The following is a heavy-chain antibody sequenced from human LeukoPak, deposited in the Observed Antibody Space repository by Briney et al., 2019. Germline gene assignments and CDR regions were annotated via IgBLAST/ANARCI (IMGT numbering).Heavy chain of an antibody. J-gene: IGHJ4*02. CDR2: IIPIFGTA. D-gene: IGHD2-2*01. Sequence: GASVKVSCKASGYTFTSYGISWVRQAPGQGLEWMGGIIPIFGTANYAQKFQGRVTITADESTSTAYMELSSLRSEDTAVYYCARGDCSSTSCSSFDHWGQGTLVTVSS. V-gene: IGHV1-69*13. CDR3: ARGDCSSTSCSSFDH. CDR1: GYTFTSYG.